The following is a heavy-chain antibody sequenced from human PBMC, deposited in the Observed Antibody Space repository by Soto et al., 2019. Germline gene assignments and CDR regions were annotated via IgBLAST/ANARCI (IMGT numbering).Heavy chain of an antibody. V-gene: IGHV3-74*01. J-gene: IGHJ4*02. CDR3: ARGIFGSGTANDY. CDR1: GFTFSGSW. Sequence: EVQLVESGGGLVQPGGSLRLSCAASGFTFSGSWMHWVRQAPGKGLVWVSRINGDGSGTSYADFVKGRLTISRADAKNTLFLQMSGLRAEDTAVYYWARGIFGSGTANDYWGQGTLVTVSS. CDR2: INGDGSGT. D-gene: IGHD3-10*01.